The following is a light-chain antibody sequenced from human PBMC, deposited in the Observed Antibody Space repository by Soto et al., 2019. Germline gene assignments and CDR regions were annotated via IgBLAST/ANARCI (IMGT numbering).Light chain of an antibody. Sequence: QSALTQPPSASGSLGQSVTIPCTGTSSDVGDYNYVSWYQQHPGKVPKLMIYEGSKRPSGVSNRFSGSKSGNTASLTISGLQAEDEADYYCCSYAGSSFVVFGGGTKLTVL. V-gene: IGLV2-23*01. CDR1: SSDVGDYNY. CDR3: CSYAGSSFVV. CDR2: EGS. J-gene: IGLJ2*01.